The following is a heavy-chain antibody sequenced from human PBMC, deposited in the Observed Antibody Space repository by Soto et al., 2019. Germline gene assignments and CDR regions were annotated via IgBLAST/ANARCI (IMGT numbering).Heavy chain of an antibody. D-gene: IGHD1-26*01. Sequence: QLQLQESGPGLVKPSETLSLTCTVSGGSISSSSYYWGWIRQPPGKGLEWIGSIYYSGSTYYNPSLKSRVTISVDTSKNQFSLKLSSVTAADTAVYYCGGIEWELQTIDYWGQGTLVTVSS. V-gene: IGHV4-39*01. CDR1: GGSISSSSYY. J-gene: IGHJ4*02. CDR2: IYYSGST. CDR3: GGIEWELQTIDY.